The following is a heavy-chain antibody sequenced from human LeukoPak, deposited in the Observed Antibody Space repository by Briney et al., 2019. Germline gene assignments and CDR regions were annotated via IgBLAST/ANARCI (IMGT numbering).Heavy chain of an antibody. J-gene: IGHJ5*02. Sequence: GTSVKVSCKASGYTFTNYNIDWVRQATGQGLEWMGWINPNSGRAGCEQKFQGRVNITRDTSISTAYMELSSLRSEDTAVYYCVRVYHDGSFESGNWFDPWGQGTLVTVSS. V-gene: IGHV1-8*01. D-gene: IGHD3-22*01. CDR1: GYTFTNYN. CDR3: VRVYHDGSFESGNWFDP. CDR2: INPNSGRA.